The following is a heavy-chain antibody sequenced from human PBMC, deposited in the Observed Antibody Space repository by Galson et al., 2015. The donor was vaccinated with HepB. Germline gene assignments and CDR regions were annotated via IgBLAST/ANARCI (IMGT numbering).Heavy chain of an antibody. CDR3: ARASNSHPNWFDP. CDR2: INTDGSTT. J-gene: IGHJ5*02. V-gene: IGHV3-74*01. CDR1: GFTFSSYW. D-gene: IGHD4-11*01. Sequence: SLRLSCAASGFTFSSYWMHWVRQAPGKGLVWVSRINTDGSTTNYADSVKGRFAISRDNAKNTLYLQMHSLRAEDTAVYYCARASNSHPNWFDPWGQGTLVTVSS.